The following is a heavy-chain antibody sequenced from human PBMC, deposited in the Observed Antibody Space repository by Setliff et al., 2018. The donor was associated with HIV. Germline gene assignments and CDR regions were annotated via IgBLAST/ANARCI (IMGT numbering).Heavy chain of an antibody. CDR2: IIPLVTIA. CDR1: GDTFSTYA. V-gene: IGHV1-69*10. J-gene: IGHJ6*03. Sequence: SVKVSCKASGDTFSTYAITWVRQAPGQGLEWMGGIIPLVTIANYAQKFQGRVTITADESTSTAYMELSSLRSEDTTVYYCATRTDYYYYYYMDVWGKGTTVTVSS. CDR3: ATRTDYYYYYYMDV.